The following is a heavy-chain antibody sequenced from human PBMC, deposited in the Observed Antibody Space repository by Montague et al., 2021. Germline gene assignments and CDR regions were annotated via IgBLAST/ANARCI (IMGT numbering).Heavy chain of an antibody. J-gene: IGHJ5*02. CDR2: INHSGST. CDR3: ARRGMVTGWFDP. D-gene: IGHD2-21*02. V-gene: IGHV4-34*01. CDR1: GGSFSGYY. Sequence: SETLSLTCTVYGGSFSGYYWSWICQSPGKGLEWIGEINHSGSTNYNPSLKSRVTISVDTSKNQFSLKLSSVTAADTAVHYCARRGMVTGWFDPWGQGTLVTVSS.